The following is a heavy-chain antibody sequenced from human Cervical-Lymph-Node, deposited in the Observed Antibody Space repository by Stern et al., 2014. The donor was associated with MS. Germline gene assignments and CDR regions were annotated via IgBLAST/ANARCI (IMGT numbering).Heavy chain of an antibody. J-gene: IGHJ3*01. CDR1: GFRFTQYY. Sequence: VQLVESGPDVKKPGASVQISCKTSGFRFTQYYLHWVRQTPGQGLQWMGFINPVDGSTTYAQNFKDRVVMTRDTSTSTVFIELSGLTSEDTAVYCAKWLHGFAFDLWGPGTVITVSS. CDR2: INPVDGST. CDR3: KWLHGFAFDL. D-gene: IGHD5-12*01. V-gene: IGHV1-46*01.